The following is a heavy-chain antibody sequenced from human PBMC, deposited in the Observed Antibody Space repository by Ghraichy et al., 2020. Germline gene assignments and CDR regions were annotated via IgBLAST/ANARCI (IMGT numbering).Heavy chain of an antibody. CDR3: ARRGYLSYYYMDV. CDR1: GGSISSGGYS. Sequence: SETLSLTCAVSGGSISSGGYSWSWIWQPPGKGLEWIGYIYHSGSTYYNPSLKSRVTISVDRSKNQFSLKLSSVTAADTAVYYCARRGYLSYYYMDVWGKGTTVTVSS. V-gene: IGHV4-30-2*01. CDR2: IYHSGST. J-gene: IGHJ6*03. D-gene: IGHD3-22*01.